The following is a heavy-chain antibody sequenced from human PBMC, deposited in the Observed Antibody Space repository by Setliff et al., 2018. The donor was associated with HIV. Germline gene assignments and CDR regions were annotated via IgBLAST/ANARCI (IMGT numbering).Heavy chain of an antibody. Sequence: PGGSLRLSCAPSEFTFSSYGMHWVRQAPGKGLEWVSFIRYDGSNKYYADSVKGRFTISRDNSKNTLYLQMNSLRAEDTAVYYCAKDVDTAMAHYYYMDVWGKGTTVTVSS. CDR3: AKDVDTAMAHYYYMDV. J-gene: IGHJ6*03. D-gene: IGHD5-18*01. V-gene: IGHV3-30*02. CDR1: EFTFSSYG. CDR2: IRYDGSNK.